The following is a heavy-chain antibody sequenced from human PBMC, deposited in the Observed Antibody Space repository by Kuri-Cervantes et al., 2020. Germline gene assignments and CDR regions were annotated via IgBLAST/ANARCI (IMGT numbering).Heavy chain of an antibody. D-gene: IGHD3-10*01. CDR2: VSPYNGDT. CDR1: GYTFISYG. Sequence: ASVKVSCKASGYTFISYGISWVRQAPGQGLEWMGWVSPYNGDTYYAQKVQDRVTMTTDTSTSTAYMELRSLRFDDTAVYFCARDPPMVRGIDGWFDLWGQGTLVTVSS. J-gene: IGHJ5*02. V-gene: IGHV1-18*01. CDR3: ARDPPMVRGIDGWFDL.